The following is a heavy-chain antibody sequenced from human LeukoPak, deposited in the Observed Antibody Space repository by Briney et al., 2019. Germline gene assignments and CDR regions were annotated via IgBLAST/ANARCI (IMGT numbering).Heavy chain of an antibody. J-gene: IGHJ4*03. D-gene: IGHD6-13*01. CDR1: GFIFSSYA. Sequence: PGRSLRLAWAASGFIFSSYAMRWDRQAPGKGLGWVTVISYDGSNSYYADSAKRRLTPSRDNSKNTLYLQMTSRRAKDTAVYYCGKDGFSSSWHPGGHERLVTVSS. V-gene: IGHV3-30-3*01. CDR2: ISYDGSNS. CDR3: GKDGFSSSWHP.